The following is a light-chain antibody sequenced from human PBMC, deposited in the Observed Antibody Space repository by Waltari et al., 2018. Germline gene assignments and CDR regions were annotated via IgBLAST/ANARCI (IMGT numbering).Light chain of an antibody. Sequence: DIQMTQSPSTLSASVGDRVTITCRASQSFSSRLAWYQQKPGKAPKLLIYMASSLESVVPSRFSGSGSGTEFTLTISSLQPDDFATYYCQQYNSYPLTFGQGTKLEIK. CDR1: QSFSSR. V-gene: IGKV1-5*03. CDR2: MAS. CDR3: QQYNSYPLT. J-gene: IGKJ2*01.